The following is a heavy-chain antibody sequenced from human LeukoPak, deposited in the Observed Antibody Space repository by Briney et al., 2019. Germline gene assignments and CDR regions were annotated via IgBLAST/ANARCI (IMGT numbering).Heavy chain of an antibody. V-gene: IGHV3-7*01. CDR3: AKLGYNSWDFDY. CDR1: GFTFRSYW. CDR2: INQDVSQI. Sequence: GRSLRLSCAASGFTFRSYWMSWVRQVPGKGLEWVATINQDVSQIKYVDSVKGRFTISRDNAKNSLYLQMNSLRAEDTAVYYCAKLGYNSWDFDYWGQGTVVTVSS. J-gene: IGHJ4*02. D-gene: IGHD6-13*01.